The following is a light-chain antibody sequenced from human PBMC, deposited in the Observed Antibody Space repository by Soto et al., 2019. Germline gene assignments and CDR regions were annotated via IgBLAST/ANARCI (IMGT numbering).Light chain of an antibody. CDR3: HQYFSYPWT. CDR2: KAS. CDR1: QSINDW. V-gene: IGKV1-5*03. Sequence: DIQMTQSPSTLSASVGDRVTITCRASQSINDWLAWYQQKPGKAPNLLIYKASSLQSGVPSRFSGSGSGTEFTLTISSLQPDDFATFYCHQYFSYPWTFGQGTKVEFK. J-gene: IGKJ1*01.